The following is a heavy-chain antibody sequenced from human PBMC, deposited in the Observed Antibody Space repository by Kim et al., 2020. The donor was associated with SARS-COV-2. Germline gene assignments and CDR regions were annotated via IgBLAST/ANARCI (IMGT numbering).Heavy chain of an antibody. V-gene: IGHV1-8*01. CDR2: T. Sequence: TGYAPEVQGRNTMTRDTSMSTAYMELSSLRSEGTAVYYCARNIAFTGDFDFWGQGTLVTVSS. J-gene: IGHJ4*02. D-gene: IGHD7-27*01. CDR3: ARNIAFTGDFDF.